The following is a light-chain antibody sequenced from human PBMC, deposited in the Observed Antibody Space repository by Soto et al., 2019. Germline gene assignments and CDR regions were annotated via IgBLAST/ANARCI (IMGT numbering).Light chain of an antibody. Sequence: EIVMTQSPATLSVSPGERATLSCRASQSVSSNLAWYQQKPGQAPRLLIYGASTRAAGFPARFSGSGSGTEFTVTISSLQSEDFAVYYCQQYDNWPPLTFGQGTRLEIK. CDR1: QSVSSN. J-gene: IGKJ5*01. CDR3: QQYDNWPPLT. V-gene: IGKV3-15*01. CDR2: GAS.